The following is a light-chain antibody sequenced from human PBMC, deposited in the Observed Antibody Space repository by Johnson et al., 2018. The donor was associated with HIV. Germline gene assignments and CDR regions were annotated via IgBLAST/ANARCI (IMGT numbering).Light chain of an antibody. CDR3: VGWDSSLSGYV. CDR2: DNN. J-gene: IGLJ1*01. Sequence: QSVLTQPPSVSAAPRQKVTISCSGSSSNIGNNYVSWYQQLPGTAPKLLIYDNNKRPSGIPDRFSGSKSGTSATLGITGLQTGDEADYYCVGWDSSLSGYVFGTGTTVTVL. V-gene: IGLV1-51*01. CDR1: SSNIGNNY.